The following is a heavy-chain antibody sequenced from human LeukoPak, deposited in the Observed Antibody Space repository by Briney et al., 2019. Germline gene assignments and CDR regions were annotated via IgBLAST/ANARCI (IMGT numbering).Heavy chain of an antibody. CDR2: ISSSSSYV. Sequence: GGSLRLSCAASGFTFSSYGMSWVRQAPGKGLEWVSSISSSSSYVYYADSVKGRFTISRDNAKNSLYLQMNSLRAEDTAVYYCARDLSSGWYWDWFDPWGQGTLVTVSS. J-gene: IGHJ5*02. D-gene: IGHD6-19*01. CDR3: ARDLSSGWYWDWFDP. V-gene: IGHV3-21*01. CDR1: GFTFSSYG.